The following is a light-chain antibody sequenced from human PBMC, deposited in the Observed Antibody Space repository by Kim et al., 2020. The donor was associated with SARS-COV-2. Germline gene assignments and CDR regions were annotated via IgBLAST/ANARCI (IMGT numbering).Light chain of an antibody. CDR1: HDVSTW. CDR2: KAS. J-gene: IGKJ1*01. Sequence: DIQMTQSPSTLSASVGDRVTITCRASHDVSTWLAWYQQKPGKAPSLLIYKASSLESGVPSRFSGRGSGTEFTLTISSLQPDDFATYYCQHYNSDSPRTFGQGTKVDIK. V-gene: IGKV1-5*03. CDR3: QHYNSDSPRT.